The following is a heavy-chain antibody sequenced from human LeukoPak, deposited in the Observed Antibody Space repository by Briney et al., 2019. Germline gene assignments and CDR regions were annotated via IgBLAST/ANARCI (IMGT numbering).Heavy chain of an antibody. CDR3: ARHCHDYYDSSGYIDY. J-gene: IGHJ4*02. V-gene: IGHV4-59*08. CDR2: IYYSGST. D-gene: IGHD3-22*01. Sequence: PSETLSLTRTVSGGSISSYYWSWIRQPPGKGLEWIGYIYYSGSTNYNPSLKSRVTISVDTSKNQFSLKLSSVTAADTAVYYCARHCHDYYDSSGYIDYWGQGTLVTVSS. CDR1: GGSISSYY.